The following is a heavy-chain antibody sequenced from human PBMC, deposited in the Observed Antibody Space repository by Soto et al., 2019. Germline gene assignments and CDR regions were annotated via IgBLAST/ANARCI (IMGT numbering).Heavy chain of an antibody. CDR3: TRGRVSLDY. V-gene: IGHV3-49*03. CDR2: IRSKDYGEAK. J-gene: IGHJ4*02. CDR1: GFTFADYA. Sequence: SLRLSCTGSGFTFADYALNWFRQAPGKGLEWVAIIRSKDYGEAKDYAASVKGRFTISRDDSKNIAYLQMNSLKTEDTAVYYCTRGRVSLDYWGQGAQVTVSS.